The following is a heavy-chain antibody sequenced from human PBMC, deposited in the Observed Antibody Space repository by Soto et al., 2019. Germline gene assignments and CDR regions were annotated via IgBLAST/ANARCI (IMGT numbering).Heavy chain of an antibody. Sequence: ASVKVSCKASGYTFTSYYMHWVRQVPGQGLEWMGIINPSGGSTSYAQKFQGRVTMTRDTSTSTVYMGLSSLRSEDTAVYYCARDWPYYYGSGKNGMDVWGQGTTVTVSS. J-gene: IGHJ6*02. D-gene: IGHD3-10*01. V-gene: IGHV1-46*01. CDR3: ARDWPYYYGSGKNGMDV. CDR2: INPSGGST. CDR1: GYTFTSYY.